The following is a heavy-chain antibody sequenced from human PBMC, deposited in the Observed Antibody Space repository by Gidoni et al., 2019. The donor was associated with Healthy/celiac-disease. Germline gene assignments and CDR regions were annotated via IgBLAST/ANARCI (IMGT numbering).Heavy chain of an antibody. V-gene: IGHV3-23*01. D-gene: IGHD3-3*01. CDR2: LSSSGSRP. CDR3: AKGGARRGVTDTSGGLAS. CDR1: GLSLYSYV. J-gene: IGHJ5*02. Sequence: QLLESGGGLVQPGGSLLPSGVGWGLSLYSYVLNWVRPATGKGLEWVSGLSSSGSRPLYADSVRGRFTISRDNAKNTLSLQIDNVRAEDTARYYCAKGGARRGVTDTSGGLASWGQGTVVTVSS.